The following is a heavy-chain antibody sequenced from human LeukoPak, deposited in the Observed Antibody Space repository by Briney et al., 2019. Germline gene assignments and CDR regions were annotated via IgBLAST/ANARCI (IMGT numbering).Heavy chain of an antibody. Sequence: ASVKVSGKASGYTFTSYGISWVRQAPGQGLEWMGWISAYTGNTNYAQKLQGRVTMTTDTSTSTAYMELRSLRSDDTAVYYCARKSIVEMATRRPLDYWGQGTLVTVSS. J-gene: IGHJ4*02. CDR3: ARKSIVEMATRRPLDY. CDR2: ISAYTGNT. D-gene: IGHD5-24*01. V-gene: IGHV1-18*01. CDR1: GYTFTSYG.